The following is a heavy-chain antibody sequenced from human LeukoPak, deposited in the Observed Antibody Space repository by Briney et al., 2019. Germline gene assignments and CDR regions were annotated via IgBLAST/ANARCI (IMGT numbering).Heavy chain of an antibody. V-gene: IGHV3-21*01. CDR3: ARALYHYYDSSGTYYFDY. J-gene: IGHJ4*02. Sequence: GGSLRLSCSVSGFTFSNYAMTWVRQAPGKGLEWVSSISSSSSYIYYADSVKGRFTISRDNAKNSLYLQMNSLRAEDTAVYYCARALYHYYDSSGTYYFDYWGQGTLVTVSS. CDR2: ISSSSSYI. D-gene: IGHD3-22*01. CDR1: GFTFSNYA.